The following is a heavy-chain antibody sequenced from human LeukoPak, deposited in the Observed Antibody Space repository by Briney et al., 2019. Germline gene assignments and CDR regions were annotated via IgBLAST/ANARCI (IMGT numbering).Heavy chain of an antibody. J-gene: IGHJ4*02. V-gene: IGHV3-21*01. CDR3: ASRMAAAGGGLSRTFDY. CDR1: GFTFSSYS. Sequence: GGSLGLSCAASGFTFSSYSMNWVRQAPGKGLEWVSSISSSSSYIYYADSVKGRFTISRDNAKNSLYLQMNSLRAEDTAVYYCASRMAAAGGGLSRTFDYWGQGTLVTVSS. D-gene: IGHD6-13*01. CDR2: ISSSSSYI.